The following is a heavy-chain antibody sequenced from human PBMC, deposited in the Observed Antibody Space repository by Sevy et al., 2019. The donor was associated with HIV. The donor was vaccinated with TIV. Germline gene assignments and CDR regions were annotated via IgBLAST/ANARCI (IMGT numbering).Heavy chain of an antibody. Sequence: SETLSLTCTVSGGSITSLYWNWIRQPPGKGLEWISNIYYTGHINYNPTLKSQVTLSLDTSKNQFTLRLSSVTAANTAMYYSSGVNVWGRGYSWGQGTLVTVSS. V-gene: IGHV4-59*08. D-gene: IGHD1-26*01. J-gene: IGHJ4*02. CDR3: SGVNVWGRGYS. CDR2: IYYTGHI. CDR1: GGSITSLY.